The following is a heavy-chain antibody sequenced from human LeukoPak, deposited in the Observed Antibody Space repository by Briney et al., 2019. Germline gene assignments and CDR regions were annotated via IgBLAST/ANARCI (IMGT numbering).Heavy chain of an antibody. CDR1: GYTFTSYY. CDR2: INPSGGST. Sequence: GASVKVSCKASGYTFTSYYMHWVRQAPGQGLEWMGIINPSGGSTIYAQKFQGRVTMTEDTSTDTAYMELSSLRSEDTAVYYCATDRLVPAAIYYYYGMDVWGQGTTVTVSS. J-gene: IGHJ6*02. CDR3: ATDRLVPAAIYYYYGMDV. D-gene: IGHD2-2*01. V-gene: IGHV1-46*01.